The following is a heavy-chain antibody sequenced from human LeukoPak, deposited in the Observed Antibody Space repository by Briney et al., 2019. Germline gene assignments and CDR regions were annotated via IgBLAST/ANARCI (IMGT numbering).Heavy chain of an antibody. V-gene: IGHV3-21*01. Sequence: GGSLRLPCAASGFTFSSYSMNWVRQAPGKGLEWVSSISSSSSYIYYADSVKGRFTISRDNAKNSLYLQMNSLRAEDTAVYYCARDAYMIKAFDIWGQGTMVTVSS. CDR2: ISSSSSYI. CDR1: GFTFSSYS. J-gene: IGHJ3*02. D-gene: IGHD3-22*01. CDR3: ARDAYMIKAFDI.